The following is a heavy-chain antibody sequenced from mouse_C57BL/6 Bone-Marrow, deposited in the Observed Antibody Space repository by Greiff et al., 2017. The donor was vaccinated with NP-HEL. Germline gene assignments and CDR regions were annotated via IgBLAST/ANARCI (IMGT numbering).Heavy chain of an antibody. V-gene: IGHV2-2*01. CDR1: GFSLTSYG. CDR2: IWSGGST. J-gene: IGHJ4*01. CDR3: ARKGANWVYDYGY. D-gene: IGHD2-4*01. Sequence: VQLQQSGPGLVQPSQSLSITCTASGFSLTSYGVHWVRQSPGKGLEWLGVIWSGGSTDYNAAFISRLSISTDNSKCHVFFIMISLQADDTAIYYVARKGANWVYDYGYWGQGTSVTVAS.